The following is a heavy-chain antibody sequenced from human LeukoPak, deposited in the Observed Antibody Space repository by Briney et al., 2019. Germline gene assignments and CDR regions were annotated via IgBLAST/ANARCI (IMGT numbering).Heavy chain of an antibody. CDR3: ARVSSQKTFDS. D-gene: IGHD2-15*01. Sequence: SETLSLTCTVSGGSISSSSSYWGWIRQPPGKGLEWIGNIYYSGSTSYNPSLKTRVTISVDKSKNQFSLRLNSVTAADTAVYYCARVSSQKTFDSWGQGTLVLVSS. CDR2: IYYSGST. CDR1: GGSISSSSSY. J-gene: IGHJ4*02. V-gene: IGHV4-39*07.